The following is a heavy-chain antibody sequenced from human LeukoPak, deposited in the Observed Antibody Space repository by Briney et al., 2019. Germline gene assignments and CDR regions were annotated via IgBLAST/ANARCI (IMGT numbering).Heavy chain of an antibody. J-gene: IGHJ4*02. CDR2: ISAYNGNT. CDR3: ARDDDILTGYSLFDY. V-gene: IGHV1-18*01. CDR1: GYTFTSYG. D-gene: IGHD3-9*01. Sequence: ASVKVSCKASGYTFTSYGISWVRQAPGQGLEWMGWISAYNGNTNYAQKLQGRVTMTTDTSTSTAYMELRSLRSGDTAVYYCARDDDILTGYSLFDYWGQGTLVTVSS.